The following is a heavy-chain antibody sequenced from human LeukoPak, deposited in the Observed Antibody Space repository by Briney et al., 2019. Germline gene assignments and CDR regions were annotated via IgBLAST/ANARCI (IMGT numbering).Heavy chain of an antibody. D-gene: IGHD6-19*01. CDR3: ARRITVAGGWFDP. Sequence: SETLSLTCTVSGGSISSSSYTWGWTRQPPGKGLEWVGTIYYSGTTHYNPSLKSRVTISMDTSKNQFSLKLSSVTAADTAVYFCARRITVAGGWFDPWGQGTLVTVSS. J-gene: IGHJ5*02. V-gene: IGHV4-39*01. CDR2: IYYSGTT. CDR1: GGSISSSSYT.